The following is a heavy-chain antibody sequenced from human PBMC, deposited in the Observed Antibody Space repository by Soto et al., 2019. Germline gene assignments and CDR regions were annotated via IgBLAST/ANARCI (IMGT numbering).Heavy chain of an antibody. D-gene: IGHD1-26*01. CDR2: ISGSGGST. V-gene: IGHV3-23*01. Sequence: EVQLLESGGGWVQPGGSLRLSCPASGFTFSNYAMTWVRQAPVKGLEWVSAISGSGGSTYYADSVKGRFTISRDNSKNTLYLQMDSLRAEDTAVYYCANPPPTMESTIYYYYGMDVWGQGTTVTVSS. J-gene: IGHJ6*02. CDR1: GFTFSNYA. CDR3: ANPPPTMESTIYYYYGMDV.